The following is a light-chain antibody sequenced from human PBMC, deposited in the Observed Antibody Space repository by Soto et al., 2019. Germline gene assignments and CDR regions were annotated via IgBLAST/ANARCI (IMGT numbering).Light chain of an antibody. V-gene: IGKV1-6*01. CDR1: QGLRND. J-gene: IGKJ1*01. CDR2: AAS. Sequence: AIQMTQSPSSLSASVGDRVTITCRASQGLRNDLGWYQQKPGQAPKLLIYAASSLQSGVPSRFSGSGSGTDFTLTISSLQPEDFATYYCLQDYTYPRTFGQGTKVEIK. CDR3: LQDYTYPRT.